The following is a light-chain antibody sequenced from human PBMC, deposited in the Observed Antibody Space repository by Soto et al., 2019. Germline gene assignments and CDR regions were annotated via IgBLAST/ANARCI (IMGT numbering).Light chain of an antibody. Sequence: QSVLTQPASVSGSPAQSITISCTGTSSDVGGYNYVSWYQQHPGKAPKLMIYEVSHRPSGVSNRFSGSKSGNTASLTISWLQADDEADYYCSSYTSRKTYVFGAGTKLTVL. CDR1: SSDVGGYNY. CDR2: EVS. CDR3: SSYTSRKTYV. V-gene: IGLV2-14*01. J-gene: IGLJ1*01.